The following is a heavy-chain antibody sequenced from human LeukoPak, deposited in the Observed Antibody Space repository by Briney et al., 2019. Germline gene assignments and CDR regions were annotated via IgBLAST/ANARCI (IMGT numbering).Heavy chain of an antibody. CDR2: ISAHNGDT. Sequence: ASAKVSCKASGYTFTTYGISWVRQAPGQGLEWMGWISAHNGDTNYAQRLQGRVTMTTDTSTSTAYMELRSLRSDDTAVYYCARVKARSGSYSLDYWGQGTLVTVSS. J-gene: IGHJ4*02. V-gene: IGHV1-18*01. CDR3: ARVKARSGSYSLDY. CDR1: GYTFTTYG. D-gene: IGHD1-26*01.